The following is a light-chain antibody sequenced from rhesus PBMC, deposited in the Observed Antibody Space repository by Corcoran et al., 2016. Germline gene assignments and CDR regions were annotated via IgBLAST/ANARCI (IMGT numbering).Light chain of an antibody. CDR1: QSVGSY. CDR3: QQYNDLLPT. Sequence: EIVMTQSPATLSLSPGETATLSCRASQSVGSYLAWYQQKPGQAPKLLVHSAYFRATGIPDRFSGSGSRTDFTRPISSLEPEDVGVYHCQQYNDLLPTFGPGTKLDIK. CDR2: SAY. J-gene: IGKJ3*01. V-gene: IGKV3-40*03.